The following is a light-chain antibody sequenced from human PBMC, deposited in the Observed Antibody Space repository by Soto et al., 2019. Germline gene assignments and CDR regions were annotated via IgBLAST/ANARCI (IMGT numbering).Light chain of an antibody. CDR2: TNI. CDR1: DSNIGAGNG. Sequence: QSVLTQPPSVAGAPGQRVTISCTGSDSNIGAGNGVHWYQQLPGSAPKLLIYTNINRPSGVTDRFSGSKSGNSASLAINGLKAEDAADYYCQSYDSSLGGYVFGSGTKVTVL. J-gene: IGLJ1*01. V-gene: IGLV1-40*01. CDR3: QSYDSSLGGYV.